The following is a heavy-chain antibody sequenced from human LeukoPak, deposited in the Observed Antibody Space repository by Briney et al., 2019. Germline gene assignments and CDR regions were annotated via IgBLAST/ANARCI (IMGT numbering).Heavy chain of an antibody. CDR3: ARGSGSSGIYYFDY. CDR2: ISAYNGNT. CDR1: GYTFTSYD. Sequence: ASVKVSCKASGYTFTSYDINWVRQAPGQGLEWMGWISAYNGNTNYVQKLQGRVTMTTDTSTSTAYMELRSLRSDDTAVYYCARGSGSSGIYYFDYWGQGTLVTVSS. V-gene: IGHV1-18*01. D-gene: IGHD3-22*01. J-gene: IGHJ4*02.